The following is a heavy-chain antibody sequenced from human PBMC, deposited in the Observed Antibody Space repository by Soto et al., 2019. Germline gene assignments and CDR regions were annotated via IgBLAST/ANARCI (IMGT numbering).Heavy chain of an antibody. CDR2: ISYDGSNK. D-gene: IGHD3-10*01. V-gene: IGHV3-30*18. CDR1: GFTFSSYG. J-gene: IGHJ6*02. CDR3: AKDVLLWFGELNYGMDV. Sequence: GGSLRLSCAASGFTFSSYGMHWVRQAPGKGLEWVAVISYDGSNKYYADSVKGRFTISRDNSKNTLYLQMNSLRAEDTAVYYCAKDVLLWFGELNYGMDVWGQGTTVPVAS.